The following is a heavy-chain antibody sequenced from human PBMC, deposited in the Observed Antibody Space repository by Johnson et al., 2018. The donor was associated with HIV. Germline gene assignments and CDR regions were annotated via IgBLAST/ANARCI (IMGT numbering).Heavy chain of an antibody. CDR1: GFTFSSYA. D-gene: IGHD2-8*01. Sequence: QVQLVESGGVVVQPGRSLRLSCAASGFTFSSYAMHWVRQAPGKGLEWVAVISYDGSNKYYADSVKGRFTISRDNSKNTLYLQMKSLRAEDTAVYYCAGEGGGPMGDAFDIWGQGTMVTVSS. J-gene: IGHJ3*02. CDR3: AGEGGGPMGDAFDI. V-gene: IGHV3-30*04. CDR2: ISYDGSNK.